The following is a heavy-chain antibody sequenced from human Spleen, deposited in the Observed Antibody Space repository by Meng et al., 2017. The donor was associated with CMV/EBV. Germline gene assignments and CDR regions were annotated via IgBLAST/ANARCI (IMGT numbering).Heavy chain of an antibody. J-gene: IGHJ1*01. CDR2: INPNSGGT. V-gene: IGHV1-2*02. Sequence: ASVKVSCKASGDTFSSYGLSWVRQAPGQGLEWMGWINPNSGGTNFARKFQGRVTLTRDTSISTAYMELSRLRSDDTAVYYCAMGKGPGFQHWGQGTLVTVSS. CDR3: AMGKGPGFQH. D-gene: IGHD7-27*01. CDR1: GDTFSSYG.